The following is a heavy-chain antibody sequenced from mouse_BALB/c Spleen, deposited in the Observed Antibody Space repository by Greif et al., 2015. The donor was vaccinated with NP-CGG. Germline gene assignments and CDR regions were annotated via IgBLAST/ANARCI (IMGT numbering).Heavy chain of an antibody. D-gene: IGHD2-3*01. CDR3: ARGGYYDWYFDV. CDR2: INPSNGRT. Sequence: VQLVESGAELVKPGASVKLSCKASGYTFTSYWMHWVKQRPGQGLEWIGEINPSNGRTNYNEKFKSKATLTVDKSSSTAYIQFSSLTSEDSAVYYCARGGYYDWYFDVWGAGTTVTVSS. V-gene: IGHV1S81*02. CDR1: GYTFTSYW. J-gene: IGHJ1*01.